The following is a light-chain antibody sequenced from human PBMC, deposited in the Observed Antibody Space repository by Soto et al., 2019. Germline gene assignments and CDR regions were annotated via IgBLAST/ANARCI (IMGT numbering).Light chain of an antibody. CDR1: QSVRSGR. Sequence: EIVLTQSPDTLSFSPGERATLSCRASQSVRSGRLAWYQQKPGQAPRLVIFDASNRASGIPVRFSGSGSGTDFTLTITRLEPEDFAVYYCQEYDDSPPITFGLGTRLEIK. J-gene: IGKJ5*01. V-gene: IGKV3-20*01. CDR3: QEYDDSPPIT. CDR2: DAS.